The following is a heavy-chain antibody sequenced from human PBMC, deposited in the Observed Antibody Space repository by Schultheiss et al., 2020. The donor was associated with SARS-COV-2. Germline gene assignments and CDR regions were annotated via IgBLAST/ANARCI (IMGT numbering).Heavy chain of an antibody. J-gene: IGHJ4*02. CDR3: ARARVPDY. Sequence: ASVKVSCKASGYTFISYDINWVRQATGKGPEWMGWMNPNSGGTNYAQKFQGRVTMTRDTSISTAYMELRSLRSDDTAVYYCARARVPDYWGQGTLVTVSS. V-gene: IGHV1-2*02. D-gene: IGHD5/OR15-5a*01. CDR1: GYTFISYD. CDR2: MNPNSGGT.